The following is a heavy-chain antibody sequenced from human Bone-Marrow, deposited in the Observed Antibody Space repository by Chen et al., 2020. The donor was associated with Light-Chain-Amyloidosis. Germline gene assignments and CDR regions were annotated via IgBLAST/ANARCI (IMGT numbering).Heavy chain of an antibody. CDR1: GYTFPNYW. V-gene: IGHV5-51*01. J-gene: IGHJ4*02. CDR2: IYPDDSDA. D-gene: IGHD5-12*01. CDR3: ARRRDGYNFDY. Sequence: EVQLEQSGPEVKKPGESLKISCKGSGYTFPNYWIGWMRQMPGKGLEWMGVIYPDDSDARYSPSFEGQVTISADKSITTAYLQWRSLKGSDTAMYYCARRRDGYNFDYWGQGTLVTVSS.